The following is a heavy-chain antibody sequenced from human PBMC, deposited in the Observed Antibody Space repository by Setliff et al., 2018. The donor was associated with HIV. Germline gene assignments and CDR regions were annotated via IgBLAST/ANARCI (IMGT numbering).Heavy chain of an antibody. J-gene: IGHJ6*03. CDR1: GITFINAA. D-gene: IGHD3-10*01. CDR2: IYSGSSSA. Sequence: VGSLRLSCVTSGITFINAAMAWVRQAPGKGPEWISFIYSGSSSAVFADSVKGRFTISRDNSRNTLFLQMNSLRVEDTAVYYCVRTGLGLREVLSPGVWGTGTTVTVS. CDR3: VRTGLGLREVLSPGV. V-gene: IGHV3-23*03.